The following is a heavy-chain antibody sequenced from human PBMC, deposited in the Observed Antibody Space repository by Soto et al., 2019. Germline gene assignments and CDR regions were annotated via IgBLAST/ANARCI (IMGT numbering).Heavy chain of an antibody. CDR2: VIPIFGTP. CDR3: GKIRWTISLKEEDSI. CDR1: GGTFGSYA. Sequence: QVQLVQSGAEEKKPGSSVKVSCKASGGTFGSYAISWVRQAPGQGLEWMGGVIPIFGTPHYAQKFHGRVTITADIPTSTAYHELSSLKAADTDVYYCGKIRWTISLKEEDSIWGQGTVVTVSS. V-gene: IGHV1-69*06. D-gene: IGHD2-15*01. J-gene: IGHJ4*02.